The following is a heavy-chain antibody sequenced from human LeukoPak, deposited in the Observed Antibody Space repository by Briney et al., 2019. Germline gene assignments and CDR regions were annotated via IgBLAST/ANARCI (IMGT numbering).Heavy chain of an antibody. CDR1: GGSISSSNW. Sequence: PSGTLSLTCAVSGGSISSSNWWSWVRQPPGKGLEWIGEIYHSGSTNYNPSLKSRVTISVDKSKNQSSLKLSSVTAADTAVYYCARVGGYSYGYGFDYWGQGTLVTVSS. V-gene: IGHV4-4*02. D-gene: IGHD5-18*01. J-gene: IGHJ4*02. CDR3: ARVGGYSYGYGFDY. CDR2: IYHSGST.